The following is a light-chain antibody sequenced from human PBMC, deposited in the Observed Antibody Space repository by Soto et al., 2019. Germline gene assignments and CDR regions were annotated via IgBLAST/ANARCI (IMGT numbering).Light chain of an antibody. CDR2: GVT. CDR3: SSHAGSSVV. V-gene: IGLV2-11*01. CDR1: SSDVGGYNY. J-gene: IGLJ1*01. Sequence: QSVLTQPRSVSGSPGQSVTISCTGTSSDVGGYNYVSWYQQHPGKAPKLMIYGVTTRPSGVPDRFSGSKSGNTASLTISGLQAEDEADYYCSSHAGSSVVFGTGTKVTAL.